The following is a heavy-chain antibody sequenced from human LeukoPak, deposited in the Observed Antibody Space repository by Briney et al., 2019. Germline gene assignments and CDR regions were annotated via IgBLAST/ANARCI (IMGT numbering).Heavy chain of an antibody. CDR2: ISGSGGST. J-gene: IGHJ4*02. D-gene: IGHD3-22*01. Sequence: GASLRLSCAASGFTFSSYAMSWVRQAPGKGLKWVSAISGSGGSTYYADSVKGRFTISRDNSKNTLYLQMNSLRAEDTAVYYCAKDPTMIVVVIPDYWGQGTLLTVSS. CDR3: AKDPTMIVVVIPDY. V-gene: IGHV3-23*01. CDR1: GFTFSSYA.